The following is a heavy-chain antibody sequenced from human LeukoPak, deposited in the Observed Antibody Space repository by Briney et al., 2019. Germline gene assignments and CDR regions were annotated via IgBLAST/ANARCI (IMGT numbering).Heavy chain of an antibody. D-gene: IGHD3-3*01. Sequence: ASVKVSCKASGYTFTNYGISWVRQAPGQGLEWMGWISAYNGNTNYAQKLQGRVTMTTDTSTSTAYMELRSLRSDDTAVYYCARGQRFLEWPYYFDYWGQGTLVTVSS. V-gene: IGHV1-18*01. CDR1: GYTFTNYG. CDR2: ISAYNGNT. J-gene: IGHJ4*02. CDR3: ARGQRFLEWPYYFDY.